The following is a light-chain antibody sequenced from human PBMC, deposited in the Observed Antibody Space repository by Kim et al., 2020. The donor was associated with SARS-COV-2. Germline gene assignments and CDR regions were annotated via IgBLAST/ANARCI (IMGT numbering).Light chain of an antibody. CDR2: GDS. CDR1: SSNIGADYD. V-gene: IGLV1-40*01. Sequence: QSVLTQAPSVSGAPGQRVTISCTGSSSNIGADYDVHWYQQLPGTAPKLLIYGDSNRPSGVPDRFSGSKSGTSASLAIAGLQADDEADYFCQSYDSILSAWVFGGGTKL. J-gene: IGLJ3*02. CDR3: QSYDSILSAWV.